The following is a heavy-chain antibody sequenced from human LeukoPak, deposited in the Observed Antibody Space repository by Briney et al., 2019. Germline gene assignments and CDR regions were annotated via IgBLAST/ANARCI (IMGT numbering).Heavy chain of an antibody. Sequence: GGSLRLSCAASGFTFSSYAMHWVRQAPGKGLEWVAVISYDGSNKYYADSVKGRFIISRDNSKNTLYLQMNSLRAEDTAVYYCARDPGGSSVFYWGQGTLVTVSS. CDR3: ARDPGGSSVFY. CDR1: GFTFSSYA. J-gene: IGHJ4*02. V-gene: IGHV3-30-3*01. D-gene: IGHD1-26*01. CDR2: ISYDGSNK.